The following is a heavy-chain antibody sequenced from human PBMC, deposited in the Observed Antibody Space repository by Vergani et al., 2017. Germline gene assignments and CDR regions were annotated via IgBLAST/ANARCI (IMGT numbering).Heavy chain of an antibody. V-gene: IGHV1-69*01. D-gene: IGHD5-24*01. J-gene: IGHJ5*02. CDR2: IIPIFGTA. CDR1: GGTFSSYA. CDR3: ARDKTDREDGYINWFDP. Sequence: QVQLVQSGAEVKKPGSSVKVSCKASGGTFSSYAISWVRQAPGQGLEWMGGIIPIFGTANYAQKFQGRVTITADESTSTAYMELSSLRSEDTAVYYCARDKTDREDGYINWFDPWGQGTLVTVSS.